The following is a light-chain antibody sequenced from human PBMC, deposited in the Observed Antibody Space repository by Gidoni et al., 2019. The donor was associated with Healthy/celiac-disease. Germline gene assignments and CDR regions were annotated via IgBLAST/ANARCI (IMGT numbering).Light chain of an antibody. Sequence: DIQMTQSPSSLSASVGDRVTITCRASQSISSYLNWYQQKPGKAPKLLIYAASSLQSGVPSRLSGSGSGTDFTLTISSLQPEDFATYYCQQSYSTPRFTFGPGTKVDI. V-gene: IGKV1-39*01. J-gene: IGKJ3*01. CDR1: QSISSY. CDR2: AAS. CDR3: QQSYSTPRFT.